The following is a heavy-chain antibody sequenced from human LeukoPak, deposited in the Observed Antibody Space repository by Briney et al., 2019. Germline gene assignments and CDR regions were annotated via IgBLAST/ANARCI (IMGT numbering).Heavy chain of an antibody. D-gene: IGHD4-17*01. J-gene: IGHJ3*02. CDR3: ARAGYGDYVPAFDI. Sequence: SQTLSLTCTVSGGSISSGGYYWSWIRQHPGKGLEWIGYIYYSGSTYYNPSLKSRVTISVDTSKNQFSLKLSSVTAADTAVYYCARAGYGDYVPAFDIWGQGTMVTVSS. CDR2: IYYSGST. V-gene: IGHV4-31*03. CDR1: GGSISSGGYY.